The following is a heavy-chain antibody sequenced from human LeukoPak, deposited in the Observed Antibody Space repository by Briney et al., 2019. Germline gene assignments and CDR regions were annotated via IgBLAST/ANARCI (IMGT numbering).Heavy chain of an antibody. V-gene: IGHV3-30*02. CDR3: AKTSLSDPSGHYYYMDV. CDR1: GFIFSNYA. CDR2: IRFDGTSE. Sequence: TGGSLRLSCAASGFIFSNYAMSWVRQAPGKGLEWVAFIRFDGTSEFYADSVKARFTISRDNSQNTVSLQLNNLRIEDTALYYCAKTSLSDPSGHYYYMDVWGKGTTVTVSS. D-gene: IGHD3-3*01. J-gene: IGHJ6*03.